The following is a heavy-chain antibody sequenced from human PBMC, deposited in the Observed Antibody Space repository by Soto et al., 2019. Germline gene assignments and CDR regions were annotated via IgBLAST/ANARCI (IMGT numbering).Heavy chain of an antibody. CDR1: GFSVSNNY. D-gene: IGHD4-17*01. V-gene: IGHV3-66*01. CDR3: ARNIPVTTLGY. Sequence: VQLVESGGGLVLSGGCLRLSCAACGFSVSNNYMSWVRQAPGKGLECVSLIYSGGDTYYVDSVKGRFSISRDSSKNTLYLQMNSLRAEDSAVYYCARNIPVTTLGYWGQGTVVTVAS. J-gene: IGHJ4*02. CDR2: IYSGGDT.